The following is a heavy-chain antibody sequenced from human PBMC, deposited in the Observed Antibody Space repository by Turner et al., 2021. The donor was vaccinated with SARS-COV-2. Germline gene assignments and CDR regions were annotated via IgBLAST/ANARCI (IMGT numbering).Heavy chain of an antibody. CDR1: GYTFTSYY. D-gene: IGHD5-12*01. CDR2: INPSGGST. Sequence: QVQLVQSGAEVKKPGASVKVPCKASGYTFTSYYMHWVRQAPGQGLEWMGIINPSGGSTTYAQKFQGRVTMTRDTSTSTVYMELNSLRSEDTAVYYCARDLGYSGYGASPYFDYWGQGTLVTVSS. V-gene: IGHV1-46*01. J-gene: IGHJ4*02. CDR3: ARDLGYSGYGASPYFDY.